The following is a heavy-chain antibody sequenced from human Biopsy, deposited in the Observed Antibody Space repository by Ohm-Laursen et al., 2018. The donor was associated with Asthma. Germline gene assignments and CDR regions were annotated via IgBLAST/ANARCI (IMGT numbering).Heavy chain of an antibody. CDR3: ASGPQWSGLDI. CDR2: IPQGGAT. CDR1: RGPFRGYV. J-gene: IGHJ6*02. D-gene: IGHD2-8*01. V-gene: IGHV4-34*01. Sequence: GALSPTCALNRGPFRGYVWAWIRQPPGKGLEWIGEIPQGGATTVNPSLKSRVTISMDPSKSQLYLSLRSLTAADTAVYYCASGPQWSGLDIWGQGTTVTVSS.